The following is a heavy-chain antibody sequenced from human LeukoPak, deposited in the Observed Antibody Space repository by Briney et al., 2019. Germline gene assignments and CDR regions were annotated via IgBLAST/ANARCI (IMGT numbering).Heavy chain of an antibody. CDR2: IYHSGST. D-gene: IGHD4-11*01. Sequence: PSETLSLTCAVYGGSFSGYYWGWIRQPPGKGLEWIGSIYHSGSTYYNPSLKSRLTISVDTSKNQFSLKLSSVTAADTAVYYCASAGDDYHYFDYWGQGTLVTVSS. CDR1: GGSFSGYY. CDR3: ASAGDDYHYFDY. J-gene: IGHJ4*02. V-gene: IGHV4-38-2*01.